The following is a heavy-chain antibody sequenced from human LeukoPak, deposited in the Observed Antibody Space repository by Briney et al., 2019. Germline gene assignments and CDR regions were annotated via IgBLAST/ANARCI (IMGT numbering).Heavy chain of an antibody. Sequence: SQTLSLTCTVSGGSISSGSYYWSWIRQPAGKGLEWIGRIYTSGSTNYNPSLKSRVTISVDTSKNQFSLKLSSVTAADTAVYYCARDYYYYGMDVWGQGTTVTVSS. CDR2: IYTSGST. V-gene: IGHV4-61*02. CDR1: GGSISSGSYY. CDR3: ARDYYYYGMDV. J-gene: IGHJ6*02.